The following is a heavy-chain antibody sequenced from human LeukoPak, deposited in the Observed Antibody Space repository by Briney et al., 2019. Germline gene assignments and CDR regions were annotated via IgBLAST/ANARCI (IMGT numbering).Heavy chain of an antibody. D-gene: IGHD5-18*01. CDR3: ARGGGYSYGYLVY. J-gene: IGHJ4*02. Sequence: SETLSLTCTVSGGSISSSSYYWGWIRQPPGKGLEWIGSIYYSGSTYYNPSLKSRVTISVDTSKNQFSLKLSSVTAADTAVYYCARGGGYSYGYLVYWGQGTLVTVSS. V-gene: IGHV4-39*07. CDR1: GGSISSSSYY. CDR2: IYYSGST.